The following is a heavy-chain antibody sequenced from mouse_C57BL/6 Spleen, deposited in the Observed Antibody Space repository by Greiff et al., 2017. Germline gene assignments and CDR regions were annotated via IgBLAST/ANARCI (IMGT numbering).Heavy chain of an antibody. CDR3: ARSGDYERGYYAMDY. CDR2: IYPGGGYT. J-gene: IGHJ4*01. D-gene: IGHD2-4*01. V-gene: IGHV1-63*01. CDR1: GYTFTNYW. Sequence: VKLQESGAELVRPGTSVKMSCKASGYTFTNYWIGWAKQRPGHGLEWIGDIYPGGGYTNYNEKFKGKATLTADKSSSTAYMQFSSLTSEDSAIYYCARSGDYERGYYAMDYWGQGTSVTVSS.